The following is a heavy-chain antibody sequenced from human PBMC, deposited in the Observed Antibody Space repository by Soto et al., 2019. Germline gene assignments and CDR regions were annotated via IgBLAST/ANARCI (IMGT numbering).Heavy chain of an antibody. V-gene: IGHV1-69*13. J-gene: IGHJ5*02. CDR3: ARGPYSSSSGWFDP. D-gene: IGHD6-6*01. Sequence: SVKVSCKASGGTFSSYAISWVRQAPGQGLEWMGGIIPIFGTTNYAQKFQGRVTITADESTSTAYMELSSLRSEDTAVYYCARGPYSSSSGWFDPWGQGTLVTVSS. CDR2: IIPIFGTT. CDR1: GGTFSSYA.